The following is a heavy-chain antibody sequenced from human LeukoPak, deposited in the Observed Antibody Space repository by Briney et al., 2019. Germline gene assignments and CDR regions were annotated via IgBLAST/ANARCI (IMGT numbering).Heavy chain of an antibody. CDR2: ISSSSSYI. CDR1: GFTFSSYS. J-gene: IGHJ4*02. CDR3: AKDVKWLHLKSNYFDY. Sequence: GGSLRLSCAASGFTFSSYSMNWVRQAPGKGLEWVSSISSSSSYIYYADSVKGRFTISRDNSKNTLYLQMNSLRAEDTAVYYCAKDVKWLHLKSNYFDYWGQGTLVTVSS. D-gene: IGHD5-24*01. V-gene: IGHV3-21*04.